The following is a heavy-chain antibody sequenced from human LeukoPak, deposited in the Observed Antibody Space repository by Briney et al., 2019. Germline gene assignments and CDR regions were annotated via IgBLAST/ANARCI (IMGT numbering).Heavy chain of an antibody. CDR1: SGSISSGDYY. J-gene: IGHJ3*02. CDR3: ARAEDIEAFDI. Sequence: KPSQTLSLTCTVSSGSISSGDYYWSWIRQPPGKGLEWIGYIYYSGSTYYNPSLKSRVTISVDTSKNQFSLKLSSVTAADTAVYYCARAEDIEAFDIWGQGTMVTVSS. CDR2: IYYSGST. D-gene: IGHD5-12*01. V-gene: IGHV4-30-4*08.